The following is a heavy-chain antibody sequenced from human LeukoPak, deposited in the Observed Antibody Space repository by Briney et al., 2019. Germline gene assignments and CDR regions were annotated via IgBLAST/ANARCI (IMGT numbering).Heavy chain of an antibody. V-gene: IGHV3-23*01. J-gene: IGHJ4*02. CDR2: ISGSGGST. CDR1: GFTFDDFA. CDR3: AKDPHGYSYGPGGF. Sequence: PGGSLRLSCVASGFTFDDFAMHWVRQPPGKGLEWVSAISGSGGSTYYADSVKGRFTISRDNSKNTLYLQMNSLRAEDTAVYYCAKDPHGYSYGPGGFWGQGTLVTVSS. D-gene: IGHD5-18*01.